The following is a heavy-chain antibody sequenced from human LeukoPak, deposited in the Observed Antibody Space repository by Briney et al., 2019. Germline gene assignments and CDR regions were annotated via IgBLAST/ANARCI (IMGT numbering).Heavy chain of an antibody. CDR2: IYGGGVT. V-gene: IGHV4-59*01. Sequence: PSETLSLTCTVSGGSISSFHWNWLRQSPGRGLEWIGYIYGGGVTNYNPSLRFRVTMSIDTSKNKFSLNLKSVTAEDTAVYYCARSAGTNWSYFFDYWGQGTLVTVSS. D-gene: IGHD3-3*01. J-gene: IGHJ4*02. CDR1: GGSISSFH. CDR3: ARSAGTNWSYFFDY.